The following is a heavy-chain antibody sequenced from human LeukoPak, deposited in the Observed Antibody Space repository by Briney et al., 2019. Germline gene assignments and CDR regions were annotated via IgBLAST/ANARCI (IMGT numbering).Heavy chain of an antibody. CDR1: GYSFTSYW. J-gene: IGHJ5*02. D-gene: IGHD2-15*01. CDR3: ARQEYCSGGSCYTWFDP. CDR2: IYPADSDI. Sequence: GESLKISCKGSGYSFTSYWIGWVRQMPGKGLEWMGIIYPADSDIRYSPSFQGQVTISADKSISTVYLQWSSLKASDTAMYYCARQEYCSGGSCYTWFDPWGQGTLVTVSS. V-gene: IGHV5-51*01.